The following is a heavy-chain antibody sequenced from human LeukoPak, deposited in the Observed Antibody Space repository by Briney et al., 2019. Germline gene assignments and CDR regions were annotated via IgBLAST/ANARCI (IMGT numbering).Heavy chain of an antibody. CDR2: IHSSVST. J-gene: IGHJ4*02. CDR3: ARDSYYYDSSGYYRFDY. CDR1: GGSISSGNYY. Sequence: PSQTLSLTCTVSGGSISSGNYYWSWIRQPAGKGLEWIGRIHSSVSTNYNPSLKSRVTMSADTSKNQFSLRLSSVTAADTAVYYCARDSYYYDSSGYYRFDYWGQGTLVTVSS. D-gene: IGHD3-22*01. V-gene: IGHV4-61*02.